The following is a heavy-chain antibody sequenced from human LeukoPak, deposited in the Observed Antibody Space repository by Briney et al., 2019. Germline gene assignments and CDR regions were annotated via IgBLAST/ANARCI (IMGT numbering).Heavy chain of an antibody. Sequence: GGSLRLSCAASGFTFSSYGMHWVRQAPGKGLEWVAVISYDGSNKYYADSVKGRFTISRDNAKNSLYLQMNSLRVEDTAVYYCVPLNWNPPGDFDRWGQGTLVTVSS. D-gene: IGHD1-20*01. V-gene: IGHV3-30*03. CDR1: GFTFSSYG. CDR3: VPLNWNPPGDFDR. CDR2: ISYDGSNK. J-gene: IGHJ4*02.